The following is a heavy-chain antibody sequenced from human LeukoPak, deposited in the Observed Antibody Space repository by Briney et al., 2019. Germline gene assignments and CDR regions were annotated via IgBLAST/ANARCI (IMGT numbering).Heavy chain of an antibody. CDR2: ISSSSRTI. V-gene: IGHV3-48*01. Sequence: GGFLRLSCAVSGFTFSTYSMSWVRQCPGKGLEWVAYISSSSRTIYYADSVKGRFTISRYNAKNSLYLQMNSLRAEDTAVYYCASSRWELRLDYWGQGTLVTVSS. CDR3: ASSRWELRLDY. CDR1: GFTFSTYS. J-gene: IGHJ4*02. D-gene: IGHD1-26*01.